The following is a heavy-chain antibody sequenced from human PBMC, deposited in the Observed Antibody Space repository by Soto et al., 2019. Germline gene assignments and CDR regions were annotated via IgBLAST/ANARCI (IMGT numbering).Heavy chain of an antibody. J-gene: IGHJ6*03. CDR1: GFTVSSKY. CDR3: ARDLLPVRDFWSGYYKEPPYYYYYMDV. CDR2: IQSGGPT. Sequence: QPGWSLRLSCAASGFTVSSKYMSWVRQAPGKGLEWVSLIQSGGPTYYADSVKGRFTISRDTSENTLHLQMDSSVTAADTAVYYCARDLLPVRDFWSGYYKEPPYYYYYMDVWGKGTTVTVSS. V-gene: IGHV3-53*05. D-gene: IGHD3-3*01.